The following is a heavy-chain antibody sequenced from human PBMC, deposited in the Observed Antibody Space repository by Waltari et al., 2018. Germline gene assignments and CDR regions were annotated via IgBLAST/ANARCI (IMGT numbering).Heavy chain of an antibody. CDR3: ARNQVETALGY. CDR1: GVAVSNHH. D-gene: IGHD2-21*02. V-gene: IGHV3-53*01. J-gene: IGHJ4*02. CDR2: IYSGGTT. Sequence: EVQLVESGGGLIQRGVSLRFSCGASGVAVSNHHMPWLRQAPGKGLNLVSLIYSGGTTYYADSVRGRFTISRDGSKNTVYLQMNSLRAEDTAVYFCARNQVETALGYWGQGTLVTVSS.